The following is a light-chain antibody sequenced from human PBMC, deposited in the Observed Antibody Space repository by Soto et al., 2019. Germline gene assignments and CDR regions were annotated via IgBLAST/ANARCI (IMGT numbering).Light chain of an antibody. CDR3: QQYYSTPRT. J-gene: IGKJ1*01. Sequence: DIVMTQSPDSLAVSLGERATINCKSSQSVLYSSNNKNYFAWYQQKPGQPPKLLMYWASTRESGVPDRFSGSGSGTDFTLNISSLQAEDVAVYYCQQYYSTPRTFDQGTKVEIK. CDR1: QSVLYSSNNKNY. CDR2: WAS. V-gene: IGKV4-1*01.